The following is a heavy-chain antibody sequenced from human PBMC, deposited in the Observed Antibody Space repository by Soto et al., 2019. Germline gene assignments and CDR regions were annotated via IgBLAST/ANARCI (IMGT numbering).Heavy chain of an antibody. CDR1: GGSISAYY. Sequence: QVQLQESGPGLVKPPETLSLTCTFSGGSISAYYWSWIRQPPGKGLEWIGHIYYSGSTNYSPSLKSRVSISIDTSKRQFSLNLRSVTAADTAVYYCVRVGSGSYYDFNWFDPWGQGKVVTVSS. J-gene: IGHJ5*02. D-gene: IGHD1-26*01. V-gene: IGHV4-59*01. CDR3: VRVGSGSYYDFNWFDP. CDR2: IYYSGST.